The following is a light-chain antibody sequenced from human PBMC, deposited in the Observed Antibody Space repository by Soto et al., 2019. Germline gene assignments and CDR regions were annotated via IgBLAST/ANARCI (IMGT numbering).Light chain of an antibody. V-gene: IGKV3-20*01. CDR3: HLYSSTYT. J-gene: IGKJ2*01. Sequence: EIVLPQSPGTLSLSPGERATLSCRASQSVRTTYLAWYQQKPGQAPRLLIYGASSRATGIPYRFSGSGSGTDFTLTISRLEPEVFAVYEGHLYSSTYTFGQGTKLEIK. CDR1: QSVRTTY. CDR2: GAS.